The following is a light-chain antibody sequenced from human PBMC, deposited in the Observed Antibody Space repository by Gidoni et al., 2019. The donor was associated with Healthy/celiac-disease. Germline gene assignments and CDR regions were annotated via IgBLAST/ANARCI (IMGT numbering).Light chain of an antibody. CDR1: QSVSSSY. V-gene: IGKV3-20*01. CDR2: GAS. Sequence: EIVLTQSPGTLSLSPGERATLSCRASQSVSSSYLAWYQQKPGQAPRLLIYGASSRATGIPDSFSCSWSGTDFTLTISRLEPEDFAVYYCQQYGSSRFTFGPGTNVDIK. J-gene: IGKJ3*01. CDR3: QQYGSSRFT.